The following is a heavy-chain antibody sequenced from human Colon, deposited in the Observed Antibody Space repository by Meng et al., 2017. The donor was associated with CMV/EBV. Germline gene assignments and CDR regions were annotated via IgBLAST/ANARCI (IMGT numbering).Heavy chain of an antibody. CDR3: ARAPYNWNDEGWFDP. CDR1: ESTFTCYY. CDR2: INPNSGGT. J-gene: IGHJ5*02. V-gene: IGHV1-2*02. D-gene: IGHD1-20*01. Sequence: SAVKTVGHSVQVSWKAAESTFTCYYMHSVRRVPRQWLEWMGWINPNSGGTNYAQQFQGRVTLTRDTSISTTYMELSRLRSDDTAVYYCARAPYNWNDEGWFDPWGQGTLVTVSS.